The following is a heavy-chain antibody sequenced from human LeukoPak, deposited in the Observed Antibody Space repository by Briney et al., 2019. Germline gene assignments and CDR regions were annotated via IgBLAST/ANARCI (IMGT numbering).Heavy chain of an antibody. J-gene: IGHJ4*02. CDR2: INPNSGGT. V-gene: IGHV1-2*02. CDR3: ARVEYDFWSGPSPNFDY. D-gene: IGHD3-3*01. Sequence: GASVKVSCKASGYTFTGYYMHWVRQAPGQGLEWMGWINPNSGGTNYAQKFQGRVTMTRDTSISTAYMELSRLRSDDTAVYYCARVEYDFWSGPSPNFDYWGQGTLVTVSS. CDR1: GYTFTGYY.